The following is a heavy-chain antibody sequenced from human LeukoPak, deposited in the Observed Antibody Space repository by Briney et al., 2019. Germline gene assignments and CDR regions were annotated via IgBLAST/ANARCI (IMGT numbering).Heavy chain of an antibody. D-gene: IGHD3-3*01. V-gene: IGHV3-48*01. Sequence: GGSLRLSCAASGFTFTIFGLNWVRQAPGEVPEWVSYIDARSGITYYADSVQGRFTISRANAQESVFLQMNSLRADDTAVYYCARTYDFGRGPPGDAFDNWGPGTLVTVSS. CDR3: ARTYDFGRGPPGDAFDN. CDR2: IDARSGIT. J-gene: IGHJ3*02. CDR1: GFTFTIFG.